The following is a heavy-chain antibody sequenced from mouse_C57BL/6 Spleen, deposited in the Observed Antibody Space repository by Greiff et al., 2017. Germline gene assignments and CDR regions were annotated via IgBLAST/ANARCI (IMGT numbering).Heavy chain of an antibody. Sequence: VLLQQSGAELVKPGASVKISCKASGYAFSSYWMNWVKQRPGKGLEWIGQIYPGDGDTNSNGKFKGKAILTADKSSSTAYMQLSSLTSEDSAVYFCARDTTVVPFDCWGQGTTLTVAS. CDR2: IYPGDGDT. V-gene: IGHV1-80*01. CDR1: GYAFSSYW. J-gene: IGHJ2*01. CDR3: ARDTTVVPFDC. D-gene: IGHD1-1*01.